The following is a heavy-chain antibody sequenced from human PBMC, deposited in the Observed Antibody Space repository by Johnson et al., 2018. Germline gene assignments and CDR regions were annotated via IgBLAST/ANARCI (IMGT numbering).Heavy chain of an antibody. Sequence: VQLVQSGGGLVQPGGSLRLSCAASGFTVSSNYMSWVRQAPGKGLEWVSVIYSGGSTYYADSVKGRFTISRDNSKNTLYLQMNSLRVEDTAVYFCVRGTTHSSSWSSALDIWGQGTMVTVSS. CDR1: GFTVSSNY. D-gene: IGHD6-13*01. V-gene: IGHV3-66*02. CDR2: IYSGGST. CDR3: VRGTTHSSSWSSALDI. J-gene: IGHJ3*02.